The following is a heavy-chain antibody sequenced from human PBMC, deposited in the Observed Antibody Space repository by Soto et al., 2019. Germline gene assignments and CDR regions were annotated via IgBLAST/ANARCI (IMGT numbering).Heavy chain of an antibody. V-gene: IGHV3-20*04. Sequence: EVHLVESGGGAVRPGGSLRLSCAASGFIFDDYAMSWVRQAPGKGLEWVSSILWNGDRITYADSVKGRFTISRDNAKTSRYLQMNSLRGEDTAFYYCAREDDYGNVDFWGQGTLVTVSS. CDR3: AREDDYGNVDF. J-gene: IGHJ4*02. CDR2: ILWNGDRI. CDR1: GFIFDDYA. D-gene: IGHD4-4*01.